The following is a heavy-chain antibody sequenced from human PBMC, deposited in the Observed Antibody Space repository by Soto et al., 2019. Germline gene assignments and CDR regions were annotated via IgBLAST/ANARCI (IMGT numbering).Heavy chain of an antibody. Sequence: EVQLVESGGGLVNPGGSLRLSCATSGFTFSNAYMNWVRQAPGKGLEWVGRITSKIDGGTVGYAAPVKGRFTISRDDSKNTLYLQVNSLKTEDTAAYYCTTVFKYSFDFWGQGTLVTVSS. CDR2: ITSKIDGGTV. CDR3: TTVFKYSFDF. CDR1: GFTFSNAY. V-gene: IGHV3-15*07. D-gene: IGHD2-21*01. J-gene: IGHJ4*02.